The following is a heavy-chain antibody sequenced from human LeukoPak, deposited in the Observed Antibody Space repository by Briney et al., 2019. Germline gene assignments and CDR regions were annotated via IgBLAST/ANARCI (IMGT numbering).Heavy chain of an antibody. CDR3: AGDFSDSSGHTNGLFDY. Sequence: GGSLRLSCAASGFTFSSYAMHWVRQAPGKGLEWVAVISYDGSNKYYADSVKGRFTISRDNSKNTLYLQMNSLRAEDTAVYYCAGDFSDSSGHTNGLFDYWGQGTLVTVSS. J-gene: IGHJ4*02. CDR1: GFTFSSYA. CDR2: ISYDGSNK. V-gene: IGHV3-30*01. D-gene: IGHD3-22*01.